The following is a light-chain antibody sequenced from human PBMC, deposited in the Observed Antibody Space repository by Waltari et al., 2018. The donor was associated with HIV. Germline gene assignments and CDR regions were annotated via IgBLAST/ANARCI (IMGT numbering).Light chain of an antibody. V-gene: IGLV1-40*03. CDR1: SSNIGAGYD. CDR3: QSYDTSLSAWV. J-gene: IGLJ2*01. CDR2: KNK. Sequence: QSVLTQPPSISGAPGQRITVSCSGTSSNIGAGYDVHWYQQLPRTAPKLLLYKNKSRPSGVPDRCSASKSDASASLAITGLQAADEGDYCCQSYDTSLSAWVFGGGTRLTVL.